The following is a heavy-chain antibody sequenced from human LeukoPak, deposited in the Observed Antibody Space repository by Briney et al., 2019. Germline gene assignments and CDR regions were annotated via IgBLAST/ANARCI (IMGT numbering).Heavy chain of an antibody. CDR2: INHSGST. CDR1: GGSFSGYY. J-gene: IGHJ3*02. CDR3: ARGRSIAARHDAFDI. D-gene: IGHD6-6*01. V-gene: IGHV4-34*01. Sequence: SETLSLTRAVYGGSFSGYYWSWIRQPPGKGLEWIGEINHSGSTNYNPSLKSRVTISVDTSKNQFSLKLSSVTAADTAVYYCARGRSIAARHDAFDIWGQGTMVTVSS.